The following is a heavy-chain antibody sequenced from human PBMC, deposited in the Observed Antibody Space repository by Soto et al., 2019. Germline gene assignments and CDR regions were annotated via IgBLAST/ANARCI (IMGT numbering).Heavy chain of an antibody. J-gene: IGHJ6*02. CDR2: IDHSDSYT. D-gene: IGHD1-26*01. CDR3: SGSYRYYYYGMDV. V-gene: IGHV5-10-1*01. Sequence: PGESLKISCKGSGYSFTSYWIRWVRQMPGKGLEWMGRIDHSDSYTNYSPSFQGHVTISADKSISTAYLQWSSLKASYTAMYYCSGSYRYYYYGMDVWGQGTTVTVSS. CDR1: GYSFTSYW.